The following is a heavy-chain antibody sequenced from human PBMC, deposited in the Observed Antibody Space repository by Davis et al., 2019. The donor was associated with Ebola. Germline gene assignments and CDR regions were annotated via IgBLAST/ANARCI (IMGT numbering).Heavy chain of an antibody. CDR1: GSSISSGDYY. V-gene: IGHV4-30-4*01. CDR3: ARGHFYDSRGYFT. J-gene: IGHJ5*02. Sequence: PSETLSLTCTVSGSSISSGDYYWSWIRQPPGKGLEWIGYIYYSGTTYYNPSLKSRITISLDTSKNQFSLELSSVTAADTAVYYCARGHFYDSRGYFTWGQGTPVTVSS. CDR2: IYYSGTT. D-gene: IGHD3-22*01.